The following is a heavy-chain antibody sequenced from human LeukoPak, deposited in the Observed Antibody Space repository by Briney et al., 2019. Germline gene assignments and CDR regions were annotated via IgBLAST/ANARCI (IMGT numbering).Heavy chain of an antibody. D-gene: IGHD3-3*01. V-gene: IGHV4-30-4*08. CDR3: ARVSFWSESHYYYYYMDV. CDR2: IYYSGST. J-gene: IGHJ6*03. CDR1: GGSMSSGDYY. Sequence: SETLSLTCTVSGGSMSSGDYYWSWIRQPPGKGLEWIGYIYYSGSTYFNPSLKRRVTISVDTSKNQFSLKLSSVTGADTAVYYFARVSFWSESHYYYYYMDVWGKGTTVTVSS.